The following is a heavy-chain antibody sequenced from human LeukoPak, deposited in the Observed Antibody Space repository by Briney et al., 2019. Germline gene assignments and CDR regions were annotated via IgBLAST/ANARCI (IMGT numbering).Heavy chain of an antibody. CDR3: AMGFGVRGVILDAFDI. Sequence: HRASVKVSCKASGYTFTSYDINWVRQATGQGLEWMGWMNPNSGNTGYAQKFQGRVTMTRNTSISTAYMELSSLRSEDTAVYYCAMGFGVRGVILDAFDIWGQGTMVTVSS. J-gene: IGHJ3*02. D-gene: IGHD3-10*01. CDR1: GYTFTSYD. CDR2: MNPNSGNT. V-gene: IGHV1-8*01.